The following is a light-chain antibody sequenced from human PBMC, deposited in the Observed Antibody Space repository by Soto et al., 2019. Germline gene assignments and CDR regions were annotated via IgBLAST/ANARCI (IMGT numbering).Light chain of an antibody. CDR2: DVS. CDR1: SSDVGGYNY. V-gene: IGLV2-14*03. Sequence: QSALTQPASVSGSPGQSITISCTGTSSDVGGYNYVSWYQHHPGKAPKLMIYDVSNRPSGVSNRFSGSKSGNTASLTMSGLQAEDEADYYCSSYTSRITLVFGGGTKLTVL. J-gene: IGLJ2*01. CDR3: SSYTSRITLV.